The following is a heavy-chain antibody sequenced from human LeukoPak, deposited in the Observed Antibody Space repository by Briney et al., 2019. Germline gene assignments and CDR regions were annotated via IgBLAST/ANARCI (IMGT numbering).Heavy chain of an antibody. D-gene: IGHD3-16*01. CDR3: ARRPGGGYAFDP. CDR1: GYIFTSYW. J-gene: IGHJ5*02. V-gene: IGHV5-51*01. CDR2: IYPGVSDT. Sequence: GESLTLSCKGSGYIFTSYWIGWVRQTTGKGLEWMGIIYPGVSDTRYSPSFQGQVTISPDNSITTAYLQWSSLKASDTAMYYCARRPGGGYAFDPWGQGTLVTVSS.